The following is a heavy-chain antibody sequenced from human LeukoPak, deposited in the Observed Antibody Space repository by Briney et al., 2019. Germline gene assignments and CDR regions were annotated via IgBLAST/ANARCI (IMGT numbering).Heavy chain of an antibody. J-gene: IGHJ5*02. CDR2: ISAYNGNT. CDR3: ARGFSSSWGHNWFDP. V-gene: IGHV1-18*01. CDR1: GYTFTSYG. Sequence: ASVKVSCKASGYTFTSYGISWVRKAPGQGLEWMGWISAYNGNTNYAQKLQGRVTMTTDTSTSTAYMELRSLRSDDTAVYYCARGFSSSWGHNWFDPWGQGTLVTVSS. D-gene: IGHD6-13*01.